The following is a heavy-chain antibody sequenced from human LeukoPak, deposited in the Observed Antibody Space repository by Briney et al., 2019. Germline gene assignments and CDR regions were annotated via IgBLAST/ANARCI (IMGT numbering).Heavy chain of an antibody. CDR2: IHPNSGAT. V-gene: IGHV1-2*02. Sequence: ASVKVSCKASGYTFTGHYMHWIRQARGQGLEWMGWIHPNSGATHYNQKLQGRVTMTSDTSIDTVYMELTSLIYDDTAVYYCARAGLYYYDSSGYSHWGQGTLVTVSS. CDR1: GYTFTGHY. D-gene: IGHD3-22*01. CDR3: ARAGLYYYDSSGYSH. J-gene: IGHJ4*02.